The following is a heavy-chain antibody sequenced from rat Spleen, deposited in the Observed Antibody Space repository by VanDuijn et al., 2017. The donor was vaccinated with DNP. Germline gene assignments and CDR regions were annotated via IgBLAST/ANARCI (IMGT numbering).Heavy chain of an antibody. CDR1: GFSLTSYN. CDR3: NRNEFGQPGVY. CDR2: IWSGGNT. V-gene: IGHV2S13*01. J-gene: IGHJ2*01. Sequence: QVQLKESGPGLVQPSRTLSLTCTVSGFSLTSYNVHWVRQPPGKGLEWMGVIWSGGNTDYNSALKPRLSISRDTYESQVFLTVNSLQTEDTGIYYCNRNEFGQPGVYWGQGVMVTVSS. D-gene: IGHD1-4*01.